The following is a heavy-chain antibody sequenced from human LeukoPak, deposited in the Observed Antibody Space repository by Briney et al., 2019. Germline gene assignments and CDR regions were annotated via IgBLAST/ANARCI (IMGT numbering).Heavy chain of an antibody. CDR2: IIASGDSA. J-gene: IGHJ4*02. V-gene: IGHV3-23*01. Sequence: PGGSLRLSCEASGFSFSTVPMSWVRQVPGKGLECVSYIIASGDSAYYADSVRGRFTISRDNSKNTLYLQMDDLRAEVSAVYYCATHILFWSGLFDSWGQGALVSVSS. D-gene: IGHD3-3*01. CDR3: ATHILFWSGLFDS. CDR1: GFSFSTVP.